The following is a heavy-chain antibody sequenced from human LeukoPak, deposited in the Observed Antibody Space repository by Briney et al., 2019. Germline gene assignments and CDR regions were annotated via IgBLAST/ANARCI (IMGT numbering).Heavy chain of an antibody. Sequence: SETLSLTCTVSGGSISSYYWSWIRQPPGKGLEWIGYIYTSGSTNYNPSLKSRVTISVDTSKNQFSLKLSSLTAADTAVYYCARRYYDSSGYYYFDYWGQGTLVTVSS. CDR3: ARRYYDSSGYYYFDY. V-gene: IGHV4-4*09. D-gene: IGHD3-22*01. CDR1: GGSISSYY. CDR2: IYTSGST. J-gene: IGHJ4*02.